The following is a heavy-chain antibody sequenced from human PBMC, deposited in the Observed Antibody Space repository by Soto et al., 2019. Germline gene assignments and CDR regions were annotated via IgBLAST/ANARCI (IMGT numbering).Heavy chain of an antibody. CDR3: TTGGGSYPRSFDY. D-gene: IGHD1-26*01. J-gene: IGHJ4*02. Sequence: GASVKVSCKASGFTFTSSAVQWVRQARGQRLEWIGWIVVGSGNTNYAQKFQERVTITRDMSTSTAYMELNSLKTEDTAVYYCTTGGGSYPRSFDYWGQGTLVTVSS. V-gene: IGHV1-58*01. CDR1: GFTFTSSA. CDR2: IVVGSGNT.